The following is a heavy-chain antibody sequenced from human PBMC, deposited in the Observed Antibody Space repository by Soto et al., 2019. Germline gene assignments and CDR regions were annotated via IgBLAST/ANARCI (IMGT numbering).Heavy chain of an antibody. CDR3: WAYCSRTDGSEWFDL. V-gene: IGHV4-39*01. J-gene: IGHJ5*02. CDR2: LYYTGTT. Sequence: SETLSLTCSVSGGTIGSSSYYFGWMGQPPGKGLEWIGSLYYTGTTNYHSSLKSRVTISADKSQNQFSLRLSSVTAADAAVYYCWAYCSRTDGSEWFDLWGQGTLVTGSS. CDR1: GGTIGSSSYY. D-gene: IGHD2-2*01.